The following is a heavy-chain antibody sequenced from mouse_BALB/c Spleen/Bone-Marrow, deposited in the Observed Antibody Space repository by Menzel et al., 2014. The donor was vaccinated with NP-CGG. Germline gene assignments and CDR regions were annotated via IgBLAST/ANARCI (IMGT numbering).Heavy chain of an antibody. CDR3: ATYDGFYFDY. V-gene: IGHV3-8*02. J-gene: IGHJ2*01. CDR1: GDSITSGY. D-gene: IGHD2-3*01. Sequence: EVNVVDSGPSLVKPSQTLSLTCSVTGDSITSGYWNWIRKFPGNKLEYMGYISYSGSTYYSPSLKSRIPITRDTSKNQYYLQLNSVTTEDTATYYCATYDGFYFDYWGQGTTLTVSS. CDR2: ISYSGST.